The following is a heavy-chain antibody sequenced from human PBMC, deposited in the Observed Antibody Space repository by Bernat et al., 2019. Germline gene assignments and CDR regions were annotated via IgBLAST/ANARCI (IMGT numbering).Heavy chain of an antibody. CDR2: IYYNGDT. V-gene: IGHV4-59*01. D-gene: IGHD3-10*01. J-gene: IGHJ4*03. Sequence: QVQLQESGPGLVKPSETLSLTCTVSGWSISTYFWNWIRQPPGRGQEWIGYIYYNGDTNYNPSLKSRVTIALDTSENQFSLKLTTVTAADTAMYYCAGGAAVQGKLLHYWGRGTLVTVSS. CDR3: AGGAAVQGKLLHY. CDR1: GWSISTYF.